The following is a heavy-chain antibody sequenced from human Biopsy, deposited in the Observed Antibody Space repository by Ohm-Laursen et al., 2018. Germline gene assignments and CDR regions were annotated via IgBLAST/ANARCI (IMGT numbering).Heavy chain of an antibody. CDR3: ARGSNEYGGLYFPH. CDR2: ISHTGYT. D-gene: IGHD4-23*01. J-gene: IGHJ1*01. CDR1: GGSLTGHY. V-gene: IGHV4-59*11. Sequence: SDTLSLPCTVSGGSLTGHYWTWIRQPPGKGLEWIGHISHTGYTSYKSSLSSRVTISLDTSRRHFPLRLTSLAVADTAVYYLARGSNEYGGLYFPHWGQGTLVTVSS.